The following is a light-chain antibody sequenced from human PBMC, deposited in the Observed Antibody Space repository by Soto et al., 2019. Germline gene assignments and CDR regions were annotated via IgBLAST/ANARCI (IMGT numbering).Light chain of an antibody. J-gene: IGKJ4*01. V-gene: IGKV1-5*01. CDR2: DAS. CDR3: QQLNSYPIAT. CDR1: QTIPTW. Sequence: DIRVTQSPPTLSASVGDRVTITCRASQTIPTWMAWYQQKPGKAPNLLVYDASTLQSGVPSRFSGSGSGREFTLTISSLQPEDFATYHGQQLNSYPIATVGGGTKVDIK.